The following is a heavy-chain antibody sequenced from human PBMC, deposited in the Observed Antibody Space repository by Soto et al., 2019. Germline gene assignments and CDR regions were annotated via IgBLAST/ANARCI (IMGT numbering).Heavy chain of an antibody. J-gene: IGHJ4*02. V-gene: IGHV3-30*18. CDR3: VKDFHQASGTYGQALDY. CDR2: ISFDGLTR. Sequence: QVQLEESGGDVVQPGRSLRLSCEASGFTFRNVGMHWVRQAPGKGLEWVAVISFDGLTREYADSVQGRFTISKDNAQNTLFLQMDSMRAEDTAVYYSVKDFHQASGTYGQALDYSCQGSLGTVSS. CDR1: GFTFRNVG. D-gene: IGHD3-16*01.